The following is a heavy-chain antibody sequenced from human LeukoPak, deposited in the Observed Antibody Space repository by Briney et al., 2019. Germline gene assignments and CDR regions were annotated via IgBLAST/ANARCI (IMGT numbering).Heavy chain of an antibody. Sequence: SETLSLTCTVSGGSISSYYWGWIRQPPGKGLEWIGYIYYSGSTNYNPSLKSRVTISVDTSKNQFSLKLSSVTAADTAVYYCARGYCSSTSCPPGYWGQGTLVTVSS. V-gene: IGHV4-59*01. CDR3: ARGYCSSTSCPPGY. D-gene: IGHD2-2*01. CDR2: IYYSGST. J-gene: IGHJ4*02. CDR1: GGSISSYY.